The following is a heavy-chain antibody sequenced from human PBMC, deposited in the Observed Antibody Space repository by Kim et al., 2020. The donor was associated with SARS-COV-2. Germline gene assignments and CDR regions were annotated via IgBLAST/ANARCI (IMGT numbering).Heavy chain of an antibody. V-gene: IGHV4-59*01. J-gene: IGHJ6*03. Sequence: SETLSLTCTVSYASFTTYYWTWIRQPPGKGLEWIGKIYHDGSADYNPSLKSRITMSVDTSKNQFSLTLTSVTAADTAAYYCAAFYYYNYMDVWAKGTPV. CDR1: YASFTTYY. CDR3: AAFYYYNYMDV. CDR2: IYHDGSA. D-gene: IGHD3-3*02.